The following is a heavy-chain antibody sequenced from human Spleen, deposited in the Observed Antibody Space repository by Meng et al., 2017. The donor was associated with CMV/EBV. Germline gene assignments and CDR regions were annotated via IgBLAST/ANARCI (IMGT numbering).Heavy chain of an antibody. CDR2: INPNSGDT. Sequence: ASVKVSCKASGYTFTGHYLHWVRQAPGQGLECMGWINPNSGDTYYAQKFEGRVTMTRDTSISTAYMELTRLTSDDTAVYYCARGRDVWGQGTTVTVS. CDR3: ARGRDV. J-gene: IGHJ6*02. CDR1: GYTFTGHY. V-gene: IGHV1-2*02.